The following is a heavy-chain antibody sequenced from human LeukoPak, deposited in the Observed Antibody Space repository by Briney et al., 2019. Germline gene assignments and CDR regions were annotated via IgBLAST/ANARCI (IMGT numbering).Heavy chain of an antibody. J-gene: IGHJ4*02. CDR2: IIHSGST. Sequence: QPSETLSPTCAVYGGSFSGYYWSWIRQTPGKGLEWIGEIIHSGSTNYSPSLKSRVTISLDAARSQFSLRLTSVTAADTAVYYCAGYSGSPRYFDYWGQGTLVTVSS. CDR1: GGSFSGYY. V-gene: IGHV4-34*12. CDR3: AGYSGSPRYFDY. D-gene: IGHD6-6*01.